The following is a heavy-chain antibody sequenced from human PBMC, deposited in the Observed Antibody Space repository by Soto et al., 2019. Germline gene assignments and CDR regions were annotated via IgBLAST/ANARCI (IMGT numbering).Heavy chain of an antibody. Sequence: EVQLVESGGGLVQPGGSLRLSCAAAGFTFSDHWMHWVRQAPGKGLVWVSRINGDGTNTFYADSVKGRFSISRDNAQNPGYLHMDKPKGEGTAVYFCSRGKTYRYGMDVWGQGTTVTVSS. J-gene: IGHJ6*02. V-gene: IGHV3-74*01. CDR3: SRGKTYRYGMDV. CDR1: GFTFSDHW. D-gene: IGHD3-16*02. CDR2: INGDGTNT.